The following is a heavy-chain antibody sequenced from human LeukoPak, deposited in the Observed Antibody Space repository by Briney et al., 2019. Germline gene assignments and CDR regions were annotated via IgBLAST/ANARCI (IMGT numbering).Heavy chain of an antibody. J-gene: IGHJ4*02. CDR1: GYTFTGYY. D-gene: IGHD3-16*02. CDR3: ARDLSYDYVWGSYRYVLGY. Sequence: ASVKVSCKASGYTFTGYYMHWVRQAPGQGLEWMGWINPNSGGTNYAQKFQGRVTVTRDTSISTAYMELSRLRSDDTAVYYCARDLSYDYVWGSYRYVLGYWGQGTLVTVSS. CDR2: INPNSGGT. V-gene: IGHV1-2*02.